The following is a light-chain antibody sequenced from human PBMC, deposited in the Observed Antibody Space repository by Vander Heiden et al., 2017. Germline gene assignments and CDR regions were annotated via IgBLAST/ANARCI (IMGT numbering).Light chain of an antibody. CDR3: QSYNSSNRGV. Sequence: NFMLTQPHPVSESPGKPVTISCTRGSGNIASNYVQWYQHHPGRSPTTVIYKDNQRPSEVPDRFSGSVDSSSNSASLTISGLQAEDEADYYCQSYNSSNRGVFGGGTKLTVL. V-gene: IGLV6-57*01. J-gene: IGLJ3*02. CDR1: SGNIASNY. CDR2: KDN.